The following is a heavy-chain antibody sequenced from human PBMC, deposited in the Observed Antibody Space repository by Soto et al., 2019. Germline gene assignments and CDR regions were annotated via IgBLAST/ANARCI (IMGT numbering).Heavy chain of an antibody. J-gene: IGHJ5*02. CDR1: GGSISSGGYY. CDR2: IYYSGST. V-gene: IGHV4-31*03. Sequence: SETLSLTCTVSGGSISSGGYYWSWIRQHPGKGLEWIGYIYYSGSTYYSPSLKSRVTISVDTSKNQFSLKLSSVTAADTAVYYCARFRVAVAGTWFDPWGQGTLVTVS. D-gene: IGHD6-19*01. CDR3: ARFRVAVAGTWFDP.